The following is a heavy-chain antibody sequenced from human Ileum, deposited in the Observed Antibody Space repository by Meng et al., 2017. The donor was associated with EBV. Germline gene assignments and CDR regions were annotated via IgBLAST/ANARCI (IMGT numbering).Heavy chain of an antibody. CDR2: IYWDDDK. CDR1: GFSLNTGGMA. J-gene: IGHJ4*02. V-gene: IGHV2-5*02. CDR3: ARRSFAAGSPDY. D-gene: IGHD3-10*01. Sequence: HITFQAPCPTPLTPTQPLTLTCTFSGFSLNTGGMAVRWLRQPPGKALEWLALIYWDDDKRYSPSLKTRLTITKDTSKNQVVLTMTNMDPVDTATYYGARRSFAAGSPDYWGQGTLVTVSS.